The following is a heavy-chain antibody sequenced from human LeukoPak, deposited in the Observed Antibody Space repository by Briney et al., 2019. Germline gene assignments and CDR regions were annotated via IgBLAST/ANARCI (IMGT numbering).Heavy chain of an antibody. CDR2: ISRDSITT. CDR1: GFTFSFYN. V-gene: IGHV3-48*04. D-gene: IGHD3-10*01. Sequence: GGSLRLSCAASGFTFSFYNMNWVRQAPGKGLEWVSYISRDSITTYYADSVKGRFTISRDNAKNSLYLQMNSLRAEDTALYYCAKDILWFGELTGFDYWGQGTLVTVSS. CDR3: AKDILWFGELTGFDY. J-gene: IGHJ4*02.